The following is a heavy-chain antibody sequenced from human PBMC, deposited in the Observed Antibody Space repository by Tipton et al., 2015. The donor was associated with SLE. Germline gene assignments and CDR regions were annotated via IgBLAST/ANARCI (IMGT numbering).Heavy chain of an antibody. CDR2: INQSGGT. CDR3: VRETLNYWYFDF. CDR1: GGSFRGYY. J-gene: IGHJ2*01. V-gene: IGHV4-34*01. Sequence: TLSLTCAVYGGSFRGYYWSWIRQPPGKGLEWIGEINQSGGTTYNPSLRSRVTISGDTSENQFSLRLSSVTAADTAVYYCVRETLNYWYFDFWGRGTLVTVSP.